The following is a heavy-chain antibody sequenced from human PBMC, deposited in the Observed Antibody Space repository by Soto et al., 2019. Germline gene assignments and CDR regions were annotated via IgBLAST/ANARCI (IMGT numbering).Heavy chain of an antibody. J-gene: IGHJ4*02. CDR1: GFTFSSYA. CDR2: ITGSGGTT. CDR3: AKGVIRSFDY. D-gene: IGHD3-10*01. V-gene: IGHV3-23*01. Sequence: GGSLRLSCAASGFTFSSYAMSWVRQAPGKGLEWVSGITGSGGTTYYADSVKGRLTISRDNSKNTLYLQMNSLRVEDTAVYYCAKGVIRSFDYWGQGTLVTVSS.